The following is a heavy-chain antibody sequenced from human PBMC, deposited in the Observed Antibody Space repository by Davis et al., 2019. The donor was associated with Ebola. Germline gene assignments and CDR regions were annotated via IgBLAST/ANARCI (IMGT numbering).Heavy chain of an antibody. V-gene: IGHV3-23*01. CDR1: GFTFSSYA. CDR3: AKEWTIRTIFGVKD. Sequence: GESLKISCAASGFTFSSYAMSWVRQAPGKGLEWVSAISGSGGSTYYADSVKGRLTISRDNSKNTLYLQMNSLRAEDTAVYYCAKEWTIRTIFGVKDWGQGTLVTVSS. CDR2: ISGSGGST. J-gene: IGHJ4*02. D-gene: IGHD3-3*01.